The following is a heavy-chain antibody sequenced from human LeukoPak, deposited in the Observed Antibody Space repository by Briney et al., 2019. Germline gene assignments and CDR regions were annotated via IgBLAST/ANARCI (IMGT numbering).Heavy chain of an antibody. V-gene: IGHV3-7*03. CDR1: RFTFSSYW. CDR2: IKQDGSEK. CDR3: ARDVTGWSYYDFWSGYPSSTFDY. Sequence: PGGSLRLSCAASRFTFSSYWMSWVRQAPGKGLEWVANIKQDGSEKYYVDSVKGRFTISRDNAKNSLYLQMNSLRAEDTAVYYCARDVTGWSYYDFWSGYPSSTFDYWGQGTLVTVSS. J-gene: IGHJ4*02. D-gene: IGHD3-3*01.